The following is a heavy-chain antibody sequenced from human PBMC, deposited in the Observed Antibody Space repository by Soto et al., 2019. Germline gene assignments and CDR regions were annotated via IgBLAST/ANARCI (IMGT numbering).Heavy chain of an antibody. V-gene: IGHV4-61*01. CDR1: GDSVTSGSCY. Sequence: SETLSLTCTVSGDSVTSGSCYWIWIRQPPGKTLEWIGYIYYSGTANYNPSLGSRVTISLDKSKNQFSLKLTSVTAADTAVYYCARGRPGTMDVWGQGTTVTVSS. D-gene: IGHD1-1*01. J-gene: IGHJ6*02. CDR3: ARGRPGTMDV. CDR2: IYYSGTA.